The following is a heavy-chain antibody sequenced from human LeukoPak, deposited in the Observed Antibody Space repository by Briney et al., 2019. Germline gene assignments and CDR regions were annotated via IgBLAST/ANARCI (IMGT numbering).Heavy chain of an antibody. CDR3: ARDKDYSIDH. CDR2: TYYRSKWYT. D-gene: IGHD4-11*01. V-gene: IGHV6-1*01. Sequence: SQTLSLTCAISGDSVSSNSAAWNWIRQSPSRGLEWLGRTYYRSKWYTDYAVSATSPITINPDTSKNQFSLQLNSVTPEDTAVYYCARDKDYSIDHWGQGTLVTVSS. J-gene: IGHJ4*02. CDR1: GDSVSSNSAA.